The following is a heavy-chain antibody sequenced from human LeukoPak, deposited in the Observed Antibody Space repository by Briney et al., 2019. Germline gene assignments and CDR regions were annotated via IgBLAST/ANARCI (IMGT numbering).Heavy chain of an antibody. CDR2: ISDYNGNT. CDR1: GYTFTSYG. D-gene: IGHD2-2*01. V-gene: IGHV1-18*01. J-gene: IGHJ3*02. Sequence: ASVKVSCKASGYTFTSYGISWVRQAPGKGLEWMGWISDYNGNTNYAQKLQGRVTMTTDTSTSTAYMELRSLRSDDTAVYYCARDQYCSSTSCYGGAFDIWGQGTMVTVSS. CDR3: ARDQYCSSTSCYGGAFDI.